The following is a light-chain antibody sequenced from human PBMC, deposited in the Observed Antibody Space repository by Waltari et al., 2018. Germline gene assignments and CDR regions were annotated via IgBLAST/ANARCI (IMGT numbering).Light chain of an antibody. CDR2: QDN. CDR1: NLGDKY. V-gene: IGLV3-1*01. J-gene: IGLJ2*01. CDR3: QAWDSGVI. Sequence: SYDLTQPPSVSVSPGQTATITCSGDNLGDKYVCWYQQRPGQSPVLLVFQDNKRPSGIPERFSGSNSGNTATLTISGTQAMDEADYYCQAWDSGVIFGGGTKLTVL.